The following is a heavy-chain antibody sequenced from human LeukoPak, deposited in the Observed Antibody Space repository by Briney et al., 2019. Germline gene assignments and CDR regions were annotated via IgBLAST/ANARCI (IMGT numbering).Heavy chain of an antibody. J-gene: IGHJ4*02. CDR3: ARRIAAAGSIGTRYFDY. CDR1: VYSFTNYW. D-gene: IGHD6-13*01. Sequence: GESLKISCKGSVYSFTNYWIGWVRQMPGKGLEWMGTIYPGDSDTKYSPSFQGQVTISADKSISTAYLQWSSLKASDTAMYYCARRIAAAGSIGTRYFDYWGQGTLVTVSS. CDR2: IYPGDSDT. V-gene: IGHV5-51*01.